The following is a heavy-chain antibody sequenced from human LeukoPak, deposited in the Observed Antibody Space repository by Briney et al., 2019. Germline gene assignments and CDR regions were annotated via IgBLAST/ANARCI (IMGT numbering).Heavy chain of an antibody. J-gene: IGHJ4*02. V-gene: IGHV4-59*01. CDR3: ARFYGSGSYFDY. CDR2: IYYSGST. D-gene: IGHD3-10*01. CDR1: GGSISSYY. Sequence: PSETLSLTCTVSGGSISSYYWRWIRQPPGKGLEWIGYIYYSGSTNYNPSLKSRVTISVDTSKNQFSLKLSTVTAADTAVYYCARFYGSGSYFDYWGQGTLVTVSS.